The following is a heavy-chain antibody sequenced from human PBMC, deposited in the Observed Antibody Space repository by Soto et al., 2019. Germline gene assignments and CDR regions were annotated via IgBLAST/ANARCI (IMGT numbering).Heavy chain of an antibody. CDR3: ARDRGYNWNYGWLEP. V-gene: IGHV1-18*01. Sequence: QVQLVQSGAEVKKPGASVKVSCKASGYTFISYGINWVRQAPGQGLEWMGRISGYNGNTNYAQTLQGRVTMTTDTSASTAYMGLRSLRSDDTAVYYCARDRGYNWNYGWLEPWGQGTLVTVSS. CDR2: ISGYNGNT. D-gene: IGHD1-7*01. J-gene: IGHJ5*02. CDR1: GYTFISYG.